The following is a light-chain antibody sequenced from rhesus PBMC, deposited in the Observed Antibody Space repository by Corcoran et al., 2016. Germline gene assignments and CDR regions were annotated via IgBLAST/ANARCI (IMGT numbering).Light chain of an antibody. Sequence: DIQMTQSPSSLSASVGDRVTITCRASQGITNDLAWYQQSPGDTPKLLFYEASTLQSGIPSRFSGSGSVTDFTLTISSLQSEAFATYYCQHYYSIPYSFGRGTKVQIK. CDR3: QHYYSIPYS. J-gene: IGKJ2*01. V-gene: IGKV1-25*01. CDR2: EAS. CDR1: QGITND.